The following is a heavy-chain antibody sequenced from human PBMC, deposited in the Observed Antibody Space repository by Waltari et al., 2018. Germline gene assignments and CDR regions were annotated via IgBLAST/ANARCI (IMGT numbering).Heavy chain of an antibody. CDR1: GGSFSGYY. Sequence: QVQLQQWGAGLLKPSETLSLTCAVYGGSFSGYYWSWIRPPPGKGLEWIGEINHSGSTNYNPSLKSRVTISVDTSKNQFSLKLSSVTAADTAVYYCARAYYYGSGSYGYYGMDVWGQGTTVTVSS. V-gene: IGHV4-34*01. D-gene: IGHD3-10*01. J-gene: IGHJ6*02. CDR3: ARAYYYGSGSYGYYGMDV. CDR2: INHSGST.